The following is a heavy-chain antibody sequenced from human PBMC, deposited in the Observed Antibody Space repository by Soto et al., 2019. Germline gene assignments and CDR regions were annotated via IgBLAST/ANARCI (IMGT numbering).Heavy chain of an antibody. D-gene: IGHD2-21*02. V-gene: IGHV1-18*01. J-gene: IGHJ4*02. CDR2: ISAYNGNT. CDR1: GYTFTSDL. CDR3: AREVVTAIPDY. Sequence: FCPAYGYTFTSDLISWLRQAPGQGLEWMGWISAYNGNTNYAQKLQGRVTMTTDTSTSTAYMELRSLRSDDTAVYYCAREVVTAIPDYWGQGTLVTVSS.